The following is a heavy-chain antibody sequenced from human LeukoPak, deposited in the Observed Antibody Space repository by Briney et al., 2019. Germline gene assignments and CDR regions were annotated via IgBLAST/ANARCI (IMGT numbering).Heavy chain of an antibody. D-gene: IGHD1-26*01. CDR3: AKDWSGSYAY. CDR1: GFTFSSYA. V-gene: IGHV3-23*01. J-gene: IGHJ4*02. Sequence: LSGGSLRLSCAASGFTFSSYAMGWVRQAPGKGLEWVSAISGSGGSAYYADSVKGRFTISRDNSKNTLYLQMNSLRAEDTAVYYCAKDWSGSYAYWGQGTLVTVSS. CDR2: ISGSGGSA.